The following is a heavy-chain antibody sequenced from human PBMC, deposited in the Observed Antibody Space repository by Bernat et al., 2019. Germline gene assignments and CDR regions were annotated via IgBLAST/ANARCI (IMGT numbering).Heavy chain of an antibody. Sequence: EEQLVESGGGLVQPGGSLRLSCAASGFTFRNHEMNWVRQAPGKGLEWISYIRSSGSSIYYAESVKGRFTISRDDAKTSLYLEMNNLKADDTAVYYCVRGGYCSGGICYSFNAFDTWGQGTMVTVSS. J-gene: IGHJ3*02. D-gene: IGHD2-15*01. CDR2: IRSSGSSI. V-gene: IGHV3-48*03. CDR1: GFTFRNHE. CDR3: VRGGYCSGGICYSFNAFDT.